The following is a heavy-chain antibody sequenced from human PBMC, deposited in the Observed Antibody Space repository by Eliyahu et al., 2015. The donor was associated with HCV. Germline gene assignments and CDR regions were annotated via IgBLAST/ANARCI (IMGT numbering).Heavy chain of an antibody. CDR1: GFTFNDYA. Sequence: EVQLLESGGGLVXPGGSLXLXCAASGFTFNDYAXXXVRQAPGKGLECVSVISSSDGSTYYADSVKGRFTISRDNSKNTVYLQMNSLRAEDTAVYYCAKSSGWNLLIGAFDIWGQGTMVTVSS. D-gene: IGHD1-26*01. J-gene: IGHJ3*02. V-gene: IGHV3-23*01. CDR3: AKSSGWNLLIGAFDI. CDR2: ISSSDGST.